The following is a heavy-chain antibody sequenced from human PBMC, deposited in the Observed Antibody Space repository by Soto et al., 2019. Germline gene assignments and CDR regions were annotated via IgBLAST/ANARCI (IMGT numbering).Heavy chain of an antibody. Sequence: SVKVSCKASGGTFSSYAISWVRQAPGQGLEWMGGIIPIFGTANYAQKFQGRVTITADESTSTAYMELSSLRSEDTAVYYCAREVQYWKAFDYWGQGTLVTVSS. CDR2: IIPIFGTA. CDR3: AREVQYWKAFDY. J-gene: IGHJ4*02. CDR1: GGTFSSYA. V-gene: IGHV1-69*13. D-gene: IGHD1-1*01.